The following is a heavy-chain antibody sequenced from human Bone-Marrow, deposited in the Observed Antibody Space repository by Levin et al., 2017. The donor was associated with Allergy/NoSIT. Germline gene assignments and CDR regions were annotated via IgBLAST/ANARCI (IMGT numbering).Heavy chain of an antibody. J-gene: IGHJ4*02. Sequence: GSLRLSCTVSGGSISSDIYYWGWIRQTPGKGLEYIGNIFYTGSTYYNPSLKSRVTISVDTSKNHFSLRLTSVTAADTAIYYCASLAGRDDYNLFIDWGQGTLVTVSS. D-gene: IGHD5-24*01. CDR3: ASLAGRDDYNLFID. CDR1: GGSISSDIYY. V-gene: IGHV4-39*02. CDR2: IFYTGST.